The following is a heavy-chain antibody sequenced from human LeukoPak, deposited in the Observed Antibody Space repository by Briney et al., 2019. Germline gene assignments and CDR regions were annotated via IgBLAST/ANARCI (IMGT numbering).Heavy chain of an antibody. D-gene: IGHD5-12*01. Sequence: GGSLRLSCAASGFTFSSYAMSWVRQAPGKGLEWVSAISGSGGSTYYADSVKGRFTISRDNSKNTLYLQMNSLRAEDTAVYYCAKERGYSGYGQYYFDYWGQGTLVTVSS. CDR3: AKERGYSGYGQYYFDY. CDR2: ISGSGGST. J-gene: IGHJ4*02. CDR1: GFTFSSYA. V-gene: IGHV3-23*01.